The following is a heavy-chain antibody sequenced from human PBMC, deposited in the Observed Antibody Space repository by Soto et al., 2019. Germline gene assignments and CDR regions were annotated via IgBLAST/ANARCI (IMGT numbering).Heavy chain of an antibody. Sequence: QVQLVQSGAEVKKPGASVKVSCKASGYTFTIYGISWVRQAPGQGREWMGWISGYNGNTDYAQNLQDRVTLTTDAFTSSVYMELRSLRSDDTAVYYCARVDYYDSSGYYGYWGQGTLITVSS. V-gene: IGHV1-18*04. D-gene: IGHD3-22*01. CDR1: GYTFTIYG. J-gene: IGHJ4*02. CDR3: ARVDYYDSSGYYGY. CDR2: ISGYNGNT.